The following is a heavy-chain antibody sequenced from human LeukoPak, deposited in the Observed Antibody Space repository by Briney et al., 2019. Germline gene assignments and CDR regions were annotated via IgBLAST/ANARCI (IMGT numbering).Heavy chain of an antibody. CDR2: ISSFDGNT. V-gene: IGHV1-18*01. CDR3: ARDFRRDDSSAYYYVGWFDP. CDR1: GYTFINYG. D-gene: IGHD3-22*01. J-gene: IGHJ5*02. Sequence: ASVKVSCTASGYTFINYGISWVRQAPGQGLEWMGWISSFDGNTKHAPKLQGRITMTTDTSTSTAYMELRGLRSDDTAVYYCARDFRRDDSSAYYYVGWFDPWGQGTPVTVSS.